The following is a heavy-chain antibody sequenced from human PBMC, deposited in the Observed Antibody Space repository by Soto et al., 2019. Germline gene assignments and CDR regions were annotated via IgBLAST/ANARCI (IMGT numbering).Heavy chain of an antibody. CDR1: GFSFRSDW. CDR2: TNQDGSEK. CDR3: SGGVGDAI. V-gene: IGHV3-7*04. D-gene: IGHD1-26*01. Sequence: EDQLVESGGGFVQPGGSLRLTCAVSGFSFRSDWMNWVRQAPGKGLEWVAHTNQDGSEKYYLDSVKGRFTIFRDNAKNSLYLQMNSLRAEDTAVYYCSGGVGDAIWGQGTLVTVSS. J-gene: IGHJ4*02.